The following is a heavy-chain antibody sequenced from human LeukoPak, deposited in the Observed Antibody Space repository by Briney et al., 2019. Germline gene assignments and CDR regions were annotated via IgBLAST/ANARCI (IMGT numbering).Heavy chain of an antibody. Sequence: GRSLRLSCAASGFTFDDYAMHWVRQAPGKGLEWVSGISWNSGSIGYADSVKGRFTISRDNAKNSLYLQMNSLRAEDTALYYCANSRGQLAPLGYWGQGTLVTVSS. CDR2: ISWNSGSI. CDR1: GFTFDDYA. J-gene: IGHJ4*02. D-gene: IGHD6-6*01. CDR3: ANSRGQLAPLGY. V-gene: IGHV3-9*01.